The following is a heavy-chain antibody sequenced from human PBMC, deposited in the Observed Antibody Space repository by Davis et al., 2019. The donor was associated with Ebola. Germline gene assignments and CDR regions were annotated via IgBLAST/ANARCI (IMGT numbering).Heavy chain of an antibody. Sequence: GESLKISCAASGFTLRGYWMHWVRQAPGKGLVWVSRIDSDGSDTTYADSVKGRFTISRDDAKNTLYLQMNSLSVEDTAVYYCVRVQVSGSAADKFDYWGQGTLVTVSS. V-gene: IGHV3-74*03. CDR1: GFTLRGYW. D-gene: IGHD2-2*01. CDR2: IDSDGSDT. CDR3: VRVQVSGSAADKFDY. J-gene: IGHJ4*02.